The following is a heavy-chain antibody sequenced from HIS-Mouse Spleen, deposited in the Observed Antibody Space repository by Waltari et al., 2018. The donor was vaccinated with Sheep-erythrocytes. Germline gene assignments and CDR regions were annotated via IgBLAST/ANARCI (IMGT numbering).Heavy chain of an antibody. CDR2: INHRGST. J-gene: IGHJ5*02. D-gene: IGHD3-22*01. CDR3: ARSITMIVVVIKTNWFDP. CDR1: GGSFSGYY. Sequence: QVQLQQWGAGLLKPSETLSLTCAVYGGSFSGYYWSWIRQPPGKGLEWIGEINHRGSTHYNPSLKSRVTIAVDTSKNQFSLKLSSVTAADTAVYYCARSITMIVVVIKTNWFDPWGQGTLVTVSS. V-gene: IGHV4-34*01.